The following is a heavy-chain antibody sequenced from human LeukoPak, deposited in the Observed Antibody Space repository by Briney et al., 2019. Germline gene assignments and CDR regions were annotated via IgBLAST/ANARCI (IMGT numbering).Heavy chain of an antibody. CDR3: ATEYCTTSSCYPPFDY. J-gene: IGHJ4*02. D-gene: IGHD2-2*01. CDR1: GGTFSSYA. Sequence: SVKVSCKTSGGTFSSYAISWVRQAPGQGLEWMGGIIPIFNTTNYAQKFQARVAITADESTNTAYMELSSLRSEDTAVYYCATEYCTTSSCYPPFDYWGQGTLVTVSS. CDR2: IIPIFNTT. V-gene: IGHV1-69*01.